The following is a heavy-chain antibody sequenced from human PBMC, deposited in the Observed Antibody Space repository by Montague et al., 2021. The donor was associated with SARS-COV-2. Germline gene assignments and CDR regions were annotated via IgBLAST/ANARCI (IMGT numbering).Heavy chain of an antibody. CDR3: ARDRDWDDWCGMDV. V-gene: IGHV3-48*03. D-gene: IGHD2-21*01. CDR1: GFIFSSYE. J-gene: IGHJ6*02. CDR2: ISSSGGGSTK. Sequence: SRRLSCAASGFIFSSYEMSWVRQAPGKGLEWISYISSSGGGSTKHYTDSVKGRFTISRDNAKNSLYLQMNSLRVEDTAIYYCARDRDWDDWCGMDVWGQGATVTVSS.